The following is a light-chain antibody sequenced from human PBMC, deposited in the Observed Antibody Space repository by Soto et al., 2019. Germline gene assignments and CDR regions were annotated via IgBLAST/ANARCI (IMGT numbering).Light chain of an antibody. CDR3: QAWDSSTKV. CDR2: QDS. CDR1: KLGDKY. J-gene: IGLJ1*01. Sequence: SYELTQPPSVSVSPGQTASITCSGDKLGDKYACWYQQKPGQSPVLAIYQDSKRPSGIPERFSGSNSGNTATLTISGTQAMDEADYYCQAWDSSTKVFGTGTKLTVL. V-gene: IGLV3-1*01.